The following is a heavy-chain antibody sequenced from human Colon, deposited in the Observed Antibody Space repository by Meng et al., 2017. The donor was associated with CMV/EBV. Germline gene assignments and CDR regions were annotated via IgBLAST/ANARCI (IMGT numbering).Heavy chain of an antibody. CDR3: VRDKGDGFIKFHYFDY. CDR1: FNFNAYW. D-gene: IGHD5-24*01. V-gene: IGHV3-74*01. J-gene: IGHJ4*02. Sequence: FNFNAYWVHWVRQGPGKGLEWVARINTDGGSTTYAESVKGRFTISRDNPKDTVYLQMTSLRADDTAVYYCVRDKGDGFIKFHYFDYWGQGTLVTVSS. CDR2: INTDGGST.